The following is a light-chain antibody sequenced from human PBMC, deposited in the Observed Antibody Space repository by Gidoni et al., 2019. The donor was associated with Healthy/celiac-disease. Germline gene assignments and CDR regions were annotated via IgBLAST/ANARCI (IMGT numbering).Light chain of an antibody. CDR3: AAWDDSLNGWV. V-gene: IGLV1-44*01. CDR2: SNN. Sequence: QSVLTQPPSASGTPGQMVTISCSGSSSNIGSNTVNWYQQLPGTAPKRLIYSNNQRPSGVPDRFSGSTSGTSASLAISGLQSEDEADYYCAAWDDSLNGWVFGGGTKLTVL. J-gene: IGLJ3*02. CDR1: SSNIGSNT.